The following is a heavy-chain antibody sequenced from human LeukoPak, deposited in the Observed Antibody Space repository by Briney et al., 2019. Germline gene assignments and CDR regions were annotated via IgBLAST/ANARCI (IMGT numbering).Heavy chain of an antibody. Sequence: GGSLRLSCAASGFTFNRRGMHWVRQAPGKGLEWVAFIRYDGGETFYADFVKGRFTISRDNSKNTLSLQMNSLGAEDTAVYYCAKSEFLPDYWGQGTLVTVSS. CDR1: GFTFNRRG. CDR3: AKSEFLPDY. J-gene: IGHJ4*02. CDR2: IRYDGGET. V-gene: IGHV3-30*02. D-gene: IGHD1-14*01.